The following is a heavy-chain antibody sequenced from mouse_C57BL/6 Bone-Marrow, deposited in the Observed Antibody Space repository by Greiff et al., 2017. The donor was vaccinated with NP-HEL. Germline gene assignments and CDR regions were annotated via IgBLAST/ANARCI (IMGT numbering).Heavy chain of an antibody. V-gene: IGHV1-62-2*01. CDR3: ARHGDYFGSSYGYFDV. CDR1: GYTFTEYT. D-gene: IGHD1-1*01. J-gene: IGHJ1*03. CDR2: FYPGSGSI. Sequence: QVQLQQSGAELVKPGASVKLSCKASGYTFTEYTIHWLKQRSGQGLEWIGWFYPGSGSIKYNEKFKDKATLTVDKSSSTVYMDLSRLTSEDSAVYFCARHGDYFGSSYGYFDVWGTGTTVTVSS.